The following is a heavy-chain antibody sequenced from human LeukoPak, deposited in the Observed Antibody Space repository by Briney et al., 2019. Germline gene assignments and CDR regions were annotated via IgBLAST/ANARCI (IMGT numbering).Heavy chain of an antibody. CDR1: GGLVSSYY. V-gene: IGHV4-4*07. D-gene: IGHD3-10*01. Sequence: SETLSLTCTVSGGLVSSYYWTWIRQPAGKGLEWIGRIFTTGSTNYNPSLMSRVTLSVDTSKSQFSLKLRSVTAADTAVYYCARGDGSTMARGVSRYGWLYAWGQRALVTVSS. CDR3: ARGDGSTMARGVSRYGWLYA. J-gene: IGHJ5*02. CDR2: IFTTGST.